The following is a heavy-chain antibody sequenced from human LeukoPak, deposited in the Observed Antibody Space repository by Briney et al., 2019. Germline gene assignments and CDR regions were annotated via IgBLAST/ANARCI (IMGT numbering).Heavy chain of an antibody. Sequence: SETLSLTCAVYGGSFSGYYWSWIRQPPGKGLEWIGEINHSGSTNYNPSLKSRVTTSVDTSKNQFSLKLSSVTAADTAVYYCARSRWDYVWGSYRSSFDYWGQGTLVTVSS. V-gene: IGHV4-34*01. CDR1: GGSFSGYY. J-gene: IGHJ4*02. CDR3: ARSRWDYVWGSYRSSFDY. CDR2: INHSGST. D-gene: IGHD3-16*02.